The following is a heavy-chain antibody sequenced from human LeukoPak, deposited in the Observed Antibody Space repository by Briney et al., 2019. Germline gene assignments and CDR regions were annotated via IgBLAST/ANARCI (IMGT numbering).Heavy chain of an antibody. CDR3: AKQPYNYYYLDV. D-gene: IGHD2-21*01. V-gene: IGHV3-23*01. J-gene: IGHJ6*03. CDR2: IVGDSSKT. Sequence: PGGSLRLSCAASGFTFSSYEMNWVRQAPGKGLEWVSTIVGDSSKTYYADSVKGRFTISRDNSNYMLFLHMNNLRAEDTAIYYCAKQPYNYYYLDVWGKGTTVTVSS. CDR1: GFTFSSYE.